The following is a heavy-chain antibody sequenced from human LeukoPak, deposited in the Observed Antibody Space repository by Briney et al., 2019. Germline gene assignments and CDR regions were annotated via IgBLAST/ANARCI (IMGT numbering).Heavy chain of an antibody. Sequence: GGSLRLSCAVSGFTVSNNYMSWVRQAPGKGLEWVSIIYSGGTTYYADSVKGRFTISRDNSKNTLYLQMNSLRAEDTAVYYCARRDRHKGLEYWGQGTHVPVSS. D-gene: IGHD5-24*01. J-gene: IGHJ4*02. CDR3: ARRDRHKGLEY. V-gene: IGHV3-53*01. CDR2: IYSGGTT. CDR1: GFTVSNNY.